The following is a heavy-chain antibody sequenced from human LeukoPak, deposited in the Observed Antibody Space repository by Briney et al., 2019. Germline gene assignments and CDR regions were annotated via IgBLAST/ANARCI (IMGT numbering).Heavy chain of an antibody. CDR1: GGSISSYY. D-gene: IGHD3-10*01. Sequence: PSETLSLTCTVSGGSISSYYWSWIRQPPGKGLEWIGYIYYSGSTAYNPSLKSRVTISVDTSKNQFSLKLSSVTAADTAVYYCAREVWCGEFVQFNWFDPWGQGTLVTVSS. CDR3: AREVWCGEFVQFNWFDP. CDR2: IYYSGST. V-gene: IGHV4-59*01. J-gene: IGHJ5*02.